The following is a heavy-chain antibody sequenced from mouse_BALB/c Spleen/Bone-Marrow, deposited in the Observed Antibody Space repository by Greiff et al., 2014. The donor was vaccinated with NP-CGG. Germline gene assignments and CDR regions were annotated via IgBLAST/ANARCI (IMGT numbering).Heavy chain of an antibody. D-gene: IGHD2-4*01. J-gene: IGHJ4*01. CDR1: GYTFTDNW. CDR2: IDTSDSYT. V-gene: IGHV1-69*01. Sequence: VQLQQSGAELGMPGASVKMSCKASGYTFTDNWIYWVKQRPGQGLEWIGAIDTSDSYTNYNQKFMGKASLTVDASSSTAYMQVSSLTSDGSAVYYCARGGHDFSLDYWGQGTSVTVSS. CDR3: ARGGHDFSLDY.